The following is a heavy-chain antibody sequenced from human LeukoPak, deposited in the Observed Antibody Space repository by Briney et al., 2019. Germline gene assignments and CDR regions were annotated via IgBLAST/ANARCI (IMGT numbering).Heavy chain of an antibody. J-gene: IGHJ4*02. CDR2: ISYDGSNK. Sequence: PGRSLRLSCAASGFTFSSYAMHWVRQAPGKGLEWVAVISYDGSNKYYADSVKGRFTISRDNSKNTLYLQMNSLRAEDTAVYYCASEIISGSFDYWGQGTLVTVSS. D-gene: IGHD1-1*01. CDR3: ASEIISGSFDY. V-gene: IGHV3-30*04. CDR1: GFTFSSYA.